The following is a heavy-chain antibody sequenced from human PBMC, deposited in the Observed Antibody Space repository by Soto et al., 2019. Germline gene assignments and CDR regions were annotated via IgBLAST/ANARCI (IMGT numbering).Heavy chain of an antibody. Sequence: PGESLKISCKGSGYSFTSYWIGWVRQMPGKGLEWMGIIYPGDSDTRYSPSFQGQVTNSADKSISTAYLQWSSLKASDTAMYYCARDPRYSSSWYKDYYYYYMDVWGKGTTVTVSS. CDR2: IYPGDSDT. D-gene: IGHD6-13*01. CDR3: ARDPRYSSSWYKDYYYYYMDV. CDR1: GYSFTSYW. J-gene: IGHJ6*03. V-gene: IGHV5-51*01.